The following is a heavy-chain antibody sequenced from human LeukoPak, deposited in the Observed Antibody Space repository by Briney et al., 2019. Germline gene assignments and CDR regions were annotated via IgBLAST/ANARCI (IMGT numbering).Heavy chain of an antibody. Sequence: GGSLRLSCAASGFTFSSYEMNWVRQAPGKGLEWVSYISTSGSTMYYADSVKGRFTISRDNAKKSLYLQMNSLRAEDTAVYYCARGAYYFDFWGQGPRVTVSS. CDR2: ISTSGSTM. CDR1: GFTFSSYE. V-gene: IGHV3-48*03. J-gene: IGHJ4*02. CDR3: ARGAYYFDF.